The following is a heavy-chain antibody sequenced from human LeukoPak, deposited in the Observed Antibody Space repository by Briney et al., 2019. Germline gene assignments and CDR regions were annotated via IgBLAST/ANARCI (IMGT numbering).Heavy chain of an antibody. Sequence: PGGSLRLSCAVSGFTFSNSWMNWVRQAPGKGLEWVASVNTDESEKYYAGSVKGRFTISRDNAKNSLYLQMISLRAEDTAVYYCARDEGYSMFDYWGQGTLVTVSS. CDR1: GFTFSNSW. D-gene: IGHD5-12*01. J-gene: IGHJ4*02. CDR3: ARDEGYSMFDY. CDR2: VNTDESEK. V-gene: IGHV3-7*01.